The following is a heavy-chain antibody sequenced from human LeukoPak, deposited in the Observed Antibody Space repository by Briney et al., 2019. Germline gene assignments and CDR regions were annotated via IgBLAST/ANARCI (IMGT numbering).Heavy chain of an antibody. D-gene: IGHD3-3*01. CDR1: GFTVSSSY. CDR2: IYGGGGNT. CDR3: ASGFLDDFWSGHF. Sequence: GGSLRLSCAASGFTVSSSYMSWVRQAPGKGLEWVSIIYGGGGNTYYADSVKGRFTISRDNAKKSLYLQMNSLRAEDTAVYYCASGFLDDFWSGHFWGQGTLVTVSS. J-gene: IGHJ4*02. V-gene: IGHV3-66*01.